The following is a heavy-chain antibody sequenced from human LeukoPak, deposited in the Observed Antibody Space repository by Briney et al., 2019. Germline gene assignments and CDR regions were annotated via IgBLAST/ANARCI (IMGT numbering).Heavy chain of an antibody. V-gene: IGHV4-34*01. CDR3: ARQGFGSSYFDY. J-gene: IGHJ4*02. CDR1: GGSFSGYY. Sequence: SETLSLTCAVYGGSFSGYYWSWIRQPPGKGLEWIGEINHSGSTNYNPSLKSRVTISLDTSKNQFSLKLSSVTAADTAVYYCARQGFGSSYFDYWGQGTLVTVSS. D-gene: IGHD3-16*01. CDR2: INHSGST.